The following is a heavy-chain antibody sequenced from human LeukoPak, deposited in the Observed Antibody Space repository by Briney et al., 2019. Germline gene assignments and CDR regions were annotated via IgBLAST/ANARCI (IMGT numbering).Heavy chain of an antibody. Sequence: PGGSLRLSCAASGFTFSIYSMSWVRQAPGKGLEWVSYISSSSSTISYADSVKGRFTISRDNAENSLYLQMNSLRAEDTAVYYCAKVLGSRTLRSVAFDYWGQGTLVTVSS. CDR1: GFTFSIYS. D-gene: IGHD5-12*01. CDR3: AKVLGSRTLRSVAFDY. V-gene: IGHV3-48*01. CDR2: ISSSSSTI. J-gene: IGHJ4*02.